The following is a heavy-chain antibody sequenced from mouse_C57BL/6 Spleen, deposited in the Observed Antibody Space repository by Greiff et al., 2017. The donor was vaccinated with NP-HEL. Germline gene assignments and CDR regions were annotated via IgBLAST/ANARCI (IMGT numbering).Heavy chain of an antibody. CDR2: IYPSDSET. J-gene: IGHJ2*01. V-gene: IGHV1-61*01. CDR1: GYTFTSYW. Sequence: QVQLQQPGAELVRPGSSVKLSCKASGYTFTSYWMDWVQQRPGQGLEWIGNIYPSDSETLYNQKFKDKATLTVDKSSSTAYMQLSSLTSEDSAVYYCAREGAYYSNYAYFDYWGQGTTLTVSS. D-gene: IGHD2-5*01. CDR3: AREGAYYSNYAYFDY.